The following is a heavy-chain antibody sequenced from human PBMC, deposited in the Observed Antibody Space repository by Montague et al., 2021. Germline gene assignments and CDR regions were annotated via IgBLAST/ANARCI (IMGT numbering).Heavy chain of an antibody. Sequence: SETLSLTCTVSGASMDRHYWTRVRQPPGEGLQWLAYIYYTGMANYNPSLKGRLTVSMDISKNQFSLKTRSMAAADTAIYYCVRRSVSNYFDYWGQGTLVTVSS. CDR1: GASMDRHY. J-gene: IGHJ4*02. D-gene: IGHD5/OR15-5a*01. CDR2: IYYTGMA. V-gene: IGHV4-59*08. CDR3: VRRSVSNYFDY.